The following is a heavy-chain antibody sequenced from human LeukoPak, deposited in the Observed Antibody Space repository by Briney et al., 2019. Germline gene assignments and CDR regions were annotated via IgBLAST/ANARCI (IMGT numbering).Heavy chain of an antibody. CDR1: GFKFFSYA. CDR2: IGGAGINT. CDR3: AKGTVTLAYFDY. Sequence: PGGSLRLSCTPSGFKFFSYAMGWVRQAPGKGLEWVSAIGGAGINTYYADSVKGRFTISRDNSKNTLYLQMNSLRAEDTAVYYCAKGTVTLAYFDYWGQGTLVTVSS. D-gene: IGHD4-11*01. V-gene: IGHV3-23*01. J-gene: IGHJ4*02.